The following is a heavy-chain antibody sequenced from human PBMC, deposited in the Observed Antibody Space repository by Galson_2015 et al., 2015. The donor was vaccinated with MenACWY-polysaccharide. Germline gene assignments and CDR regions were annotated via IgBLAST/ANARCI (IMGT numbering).Heavy chain of an antibody. Sequence: SLRLSCAASGFTFSTYGMSWVRQAPGKGLEWVSAITGSGGSTYYADSVKGRFTISRDNSKNTVYLQVNSLRAEDTAVYYCAKEGSCSGGSFSGWFDPWGQGTLVTVSS. CDR3: AKEGSCSGGSFSGWFDP. V-gene: IGHV3-23*01. J-gene: IGHJ5*02. D-gene: IGHD2-15*01. CDR1: GFTFSTYG. CDR2: ITGSGGST.